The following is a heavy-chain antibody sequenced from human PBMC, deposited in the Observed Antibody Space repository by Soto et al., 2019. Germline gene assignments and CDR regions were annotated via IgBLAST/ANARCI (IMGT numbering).Heavy chain of an antibody. J-gene: IGHJ4*02. CDR2: LSFDGRIE. V-gene: IGHV3-30*18. CDR3: AKXRDRTWSLDY. CDR1: GFTFGRNG. Sequence: QVQLVESGGGVVQPGGSLRLSCAASGFTFGRNGMHWVRQAPGKGLEWVAVLSFDGRIEYYADSVKGRFKIFRDNPXXTXXXXXXXLRPXXXAXYYXAKXRDRTWSLDYWGQGALVTVSS. D-gene: IGHD1-7*01.